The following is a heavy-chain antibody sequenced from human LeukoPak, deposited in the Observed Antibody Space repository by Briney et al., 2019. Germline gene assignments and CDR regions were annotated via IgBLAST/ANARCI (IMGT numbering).Heavy chain of an antibody. Sequence: SETLSLTCTVSLDSTTSNFWSWVRQPPGKGLEWIGVIHRSGSPNYNPSLQSRVTISIDRSRNQIALELSSVTAADTAVYYCAREILGGFNPGAYWGQGTLVTVSS. J-gene: IGHJ4*02. CDR1: LDSTTSNF. D-gene: IGHD1-14*01. CDR3: AREILGGFNPGAY. V-gene: IGHV4-4*02. CDR2: IHRSGSP.